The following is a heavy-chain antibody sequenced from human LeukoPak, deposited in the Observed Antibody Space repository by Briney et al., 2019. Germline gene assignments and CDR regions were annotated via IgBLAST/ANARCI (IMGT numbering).Heavy chain of an antibody. J-gene: IGHJ5*02. Sequence: PSETLSLTCSVSGGSMNNYYWSWIRQPPGKGLEWIGNVYYSGSTDSNPSLKSRVTMSVDTPKNQFSMKLSSVTAADTAVYYCARGGTPITMIVVESNWFDPWGQGTRVTVSS. D-gene: IGHD3-22*01. CDR1: GGSMNNYY. CDR3: ARGGTPITMIVVESNWFDP. V-gene: IGHV4-59*01. CDR2: VYYSGST.